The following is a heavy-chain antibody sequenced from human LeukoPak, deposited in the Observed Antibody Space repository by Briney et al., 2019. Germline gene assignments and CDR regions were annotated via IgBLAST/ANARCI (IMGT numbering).Heavy chain of an antibody. CDR3: ARDLMRYSSSWYGSY. D-gene: IGHD6-13*01. Sequence: SVKVSCKASGGTFSSYAISWVRQAPGQGLEWMGGIIPIFGTANYAQKFQGKVTITTDESTSTAYMELSSLRSEDTAVYYCARDLMRYSSSWYGSYWGQGTLVTVSS. J-gene: IGHJ4*02. CDR2: IIPIFGTA. CDR1: GGTFSSYA. V-gene: IGHV1-69*05.